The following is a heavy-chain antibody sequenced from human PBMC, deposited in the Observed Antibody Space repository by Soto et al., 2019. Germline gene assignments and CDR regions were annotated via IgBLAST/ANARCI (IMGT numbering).Heavy chain of an antibody. CDR1: GLTFSNYA. V-gene: IGHV3-23*01. CDR3: ARDQWELLH. CDR2: VTASGDNT. Sequence: EVQLLESGGGLVQPGGSLRLSCRASGLTFSNYAMSWVRRAPGKGLEWVSSVTASGDNTYYPDSVKGRFTISRDNSKNTLYLQMNSLRADVTAIYYCARDQWELLHWGQGTLVSVSS. J-gene: IGHJ4*02. D-gene: IGHD1-26*01.